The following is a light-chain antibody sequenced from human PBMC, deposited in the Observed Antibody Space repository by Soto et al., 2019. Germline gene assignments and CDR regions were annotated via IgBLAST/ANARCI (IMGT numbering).Light chain of an antibody. CDR2: TAS. J-gene: IGKJ2*01. V-gene: IGKV3-20*01. CDR1: QSVASSF. Sequence: EIVLTQSPGTLSLSPGARATLSCRASQSVASSFIAWFQQKPGQPPRLLIYTASSRAPGIPDRFTASGSGTDFTLTISRLEPEDFAVYYCQHYGSSPYTFGQGTKLEIK. CDR3: QHYGSSPYT.